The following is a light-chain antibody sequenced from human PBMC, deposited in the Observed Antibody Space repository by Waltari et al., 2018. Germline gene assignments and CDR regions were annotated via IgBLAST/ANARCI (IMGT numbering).Light chain of an antibody. CDR1: QSFSKW. J-gene: IGKJ2*01. CDR2: QAS. CDR3: QQYNDYPYT. V-gene: IGKV1-5*03. Sequence: DIQMTQSPSTLSASIGDRGTIPCPASQSFSKWLALYQQKPGKAPKLLIHQASTLRSGVPSRFSGSESGTEFILTINSLQPDDFATYFCQQYNDYPYTFGQGTKLEIK.